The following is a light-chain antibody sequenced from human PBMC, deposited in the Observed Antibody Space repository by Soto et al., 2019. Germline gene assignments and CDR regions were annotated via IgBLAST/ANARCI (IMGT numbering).Light chain of an antibody. CDR2: DAS. Sequence: EIVLTQSLGTLSLSPGERATLSCRASQSVSSYLAWYQQKPGQAPRLLIYDASNRATGIPARFSGSGSGTDFTLTISRLEPEDFAVYYCQQYNNWPITFGQGTRLEIK. J-gene: IGKJ5*01. CDR1: QSVSSY. V-gene: IGKV3-11*01. CDR3: QQYNNWPIT.